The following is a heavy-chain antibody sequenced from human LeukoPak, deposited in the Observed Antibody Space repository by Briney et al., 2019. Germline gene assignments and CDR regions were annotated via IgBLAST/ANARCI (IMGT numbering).Heavy chain of an antibody. V-gene: IGHV4-34*01. CDR1: GGSFSGYY. J-gene: IGHJ4*02. CDR3: ARDGAVGSPSYNDY. CDR2: INHSGST. D-gene: IGHD5-24*01. Sequence: SETLSLTCAVYGGSFSGYYWSWIRQPPGKGLEWIGEINHSGSTNYNPSLKSRVTMSVDTSKNQFSLKLSSVTAADTAVYYCARDGAVGSPSYNDYWGQGTLVTVSS.